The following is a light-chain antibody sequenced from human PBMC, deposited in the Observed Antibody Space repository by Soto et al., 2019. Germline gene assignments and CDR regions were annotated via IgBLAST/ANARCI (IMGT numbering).Light chain of an antibody. CDR1: SSDVGGYNY. V-gene: IGLV2-8*01. CDR3: GSCAGTNNFVV. J-gene: IGLJ2*01. CDR2: DVY. Sequence: QSALTQPPSASGSPGQSVAISCTGTSSDVGGYNYVSWYQHHPGTDPKLIIYDVYKRPSGVPDRFSGSKSGNTASLTVSGLQAEDEANYYCGSCAGTNNFVVFGGGTKLTVL.